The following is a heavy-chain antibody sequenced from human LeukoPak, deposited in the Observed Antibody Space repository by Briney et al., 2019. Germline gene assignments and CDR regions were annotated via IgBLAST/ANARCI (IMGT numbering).Heavy chain of an antibody. V-gene: IGHV3-30*02. Sequence: GGSLRLSCAASGFTFSNYGMHWVRQALGKGLEWVAFIRYDGSENYYADSVSGRFTISRDNSKNSLYLQMNSLRAEDTAVYYCARDLMGIAYRGAFYYWGQGTLVTVSS. CDR3: ARDLMGIAYRGAFYY. CDR1: GFTFSNYG. J-gene: IGHJ4*02. D-gene: IGHD6-13*01. CDR2: IRYDGSEN.